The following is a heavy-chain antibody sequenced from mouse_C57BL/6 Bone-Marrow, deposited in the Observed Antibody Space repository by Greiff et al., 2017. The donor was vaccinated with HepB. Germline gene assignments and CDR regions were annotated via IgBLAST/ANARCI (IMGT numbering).Heavy chain of an antibody. D-gene: IGHD2-2*01. CDR3: TRRRLRRENAMDY. CDR1: GYTFTDYE. CDR2: IDPETGGT. J-gene: IGHJ4*01. Sequence: QVQLQQSGAELVRPGASVTLSCKASGYTFTDYEMHWVKQTPVHGLEWIGAIDPETGGTAYNQKFKGKAILTADKSSSTAYMELRSLTSEDSAVYYCTRRRLRRENAMDYWGQGTSFTVSS. V-gene: IGHV1-15*01.